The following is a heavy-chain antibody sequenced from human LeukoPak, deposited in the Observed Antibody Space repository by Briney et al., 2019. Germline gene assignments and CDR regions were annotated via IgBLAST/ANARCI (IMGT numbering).Heavy chain of an antibody. J-gene: IGHJ6*02. CDR2: INSDGSIT. V-gene: IGHV3-74*01. CDR3: ARNRDSGYYYGMDV. Sequence: GGSLRLSCAASGFTFTTYWMHWVRQAPGKGLVWVSHINSDGSITSYADSVKGRFTISRDNAKNTLYLQMNSLRAEDTAVYYCARNRDSGYYYGMDVWGQGTTVTVSS. D-gene: IGHD1-26*01. CDR1: GFTFTTYW.